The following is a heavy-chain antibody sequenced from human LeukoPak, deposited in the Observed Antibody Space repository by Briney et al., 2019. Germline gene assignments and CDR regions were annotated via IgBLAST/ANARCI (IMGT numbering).Heavy chain of an antibody. D-gene: IGHD4-23*01. CDR1: GFNFQYAW. V-gene: IGHV3-15*01. CDR2: IKSKRDGETT. CDR3: TSLVGSPTY. Sequence: PGGSLRLSCAGSGFNFQYAWMTWVRQAPRKALEWVGRIKSKRDGETTDYAALVKSRFSISRDDSKNTVYLQMNSLRTEDTAVYYCTSLVGSPTYWGQGTLVAVSS. J-gene: IGHJ4*02.